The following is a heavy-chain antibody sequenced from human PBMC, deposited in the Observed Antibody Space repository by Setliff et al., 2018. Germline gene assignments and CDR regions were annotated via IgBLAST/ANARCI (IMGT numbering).Heavy chain of an antibody. Sequence: SETLSLTCSVSGGSISSGSDYWTWIRQPAGKGLEWIGHIYTSGSTNYNPSLKSRVTMSVDQSKNQFSLRLRSVTAADTAVYYCARHLYSSGWYFDYWGQGTLVTVPQ. CDR2: IYTSGST. CDR1: GGSISSGSDY. J-gene: IGHJ4*02. D-gene: IGHD6-19*01. V-gene: IGHV4-61*09. CDR3: ARHLYSSGWYFDY.